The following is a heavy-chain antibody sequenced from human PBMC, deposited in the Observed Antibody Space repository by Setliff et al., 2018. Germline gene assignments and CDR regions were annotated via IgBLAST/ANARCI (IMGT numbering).Heavy chain of an antibody. D-gene: IGHD3-10*01. V-gene: IGHV3-7*01. J-gene: IGHJ4*02. CDR1: GYSITSGYY. Sequence: LTCTVSGYSITSGYYWGWIRQSPGKGLEWLASINPHGSEKYYADSVKGRFTISRDNAKNSLSLQMNNLRTEDTAVYYCFGAGTCSYWGQGSLVTVSS. CDR2: INPHGSEK. CDR3: FGAGTCSY.